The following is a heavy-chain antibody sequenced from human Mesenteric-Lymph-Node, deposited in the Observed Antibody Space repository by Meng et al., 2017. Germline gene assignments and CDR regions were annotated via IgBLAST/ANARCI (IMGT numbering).Heavy chain of an antibody. Sequence: QVQLVQCGVEVKKPGASVKVSCKASGYSCTYHGITWVRQAPGQGLEWMGWISGYNGNTHDAQKLQGRVTMTTDRPTATAYMELRNLRSDDTGVYYCAKGTPGRRYAENWGQGTLVTVSS. V-gene: IGHV1-18*04. CDR3: AKGTPGRRYAEN. CDR1: GYSCTYHG. D-gene: IGHD3-10*01. CDR2: ISGYNGNT. J-gene: IGHJ4*02.